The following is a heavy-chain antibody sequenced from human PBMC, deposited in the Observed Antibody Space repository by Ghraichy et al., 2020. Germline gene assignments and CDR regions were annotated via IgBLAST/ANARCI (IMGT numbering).Heavy chain of an antibody. D-gene: IGHD2-2*01. CDR3: ARGLLGYCSSISCYGFDY. CDR1: GGSISNSSYY. CDR2: IYYSGSA. J-gene: IGHJ4*02. Sequence: SETLSLTCTVSGGSISNSSYYWGWIRQPPGKGLEWIGSIYYSGSAYYNPSLKGRVTISVDTPRNQFSLNLRSVTAADTAIYYCARGLLGYCSSISCYGFDYWGQGPLVTVSS. V-gene: IGHV4-39*01.